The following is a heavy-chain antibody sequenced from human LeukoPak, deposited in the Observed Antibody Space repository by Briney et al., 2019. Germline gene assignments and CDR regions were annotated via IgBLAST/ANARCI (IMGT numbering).Heavy chain of an antibody. Sequence: GSLRLSCVASGFTFNTYPMNWVRQAPGKGLEWISSISSSGNSIYYSDSVKGRFTISRDNSKNTLYLQMNSLRAEDTAVYYCAKEPPEVRGVLFDYWGQGTLVTVSS. CDR2: ISSSGNSI. CDR3: AKEPPEVRGVLFDY. CDR1: GFTFNTYP. V-gene: IGHV3-48*01. D-gene: IGHD3-10*01. J-gene: IGHJ4*02.